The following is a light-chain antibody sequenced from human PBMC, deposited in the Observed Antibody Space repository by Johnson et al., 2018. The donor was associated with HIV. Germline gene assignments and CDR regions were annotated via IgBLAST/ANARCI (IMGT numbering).Light chain of an antibody. V-gene: IGLV1-51*01. CDR2: DNN. J-gene: IGLJ1*01. CDR1: SSNIGNNY. Sequence: HSVLTQPPSVSAAPGQKVTISCSGSSSNIGNNYVSWYQQLPGTAPKLLIYDNNKRPSGIPDRFSGSQSGTSATLGLTGLQTGDEADDYCGTWDSSLSAGVFGTGTKVTVL. CDR3: GTWDSSLSAGV.